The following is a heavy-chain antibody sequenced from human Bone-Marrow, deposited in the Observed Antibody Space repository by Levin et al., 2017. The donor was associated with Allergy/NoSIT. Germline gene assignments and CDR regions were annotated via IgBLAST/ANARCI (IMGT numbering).Heavy chain of an antibody. D-gene: IGHD3-10*01. V-gene: IGHV4-30-4*01. CDR3: ASSKTNYSLGRGRAFDL. Sequence: LRLSCIVSGGSINSGDYYWSWLRQPPGKGLEWIGYIYYSGSTYSSPSLKSRVSISVDTSKNHFYLNLSSMTAADTAVYYCASSKTNYSLGRGRAFDLWGQGTMFTVSS. CDR1: GGSINSGDYY. J-gene: IGHJ3*01. CDR2: IYYSGST.